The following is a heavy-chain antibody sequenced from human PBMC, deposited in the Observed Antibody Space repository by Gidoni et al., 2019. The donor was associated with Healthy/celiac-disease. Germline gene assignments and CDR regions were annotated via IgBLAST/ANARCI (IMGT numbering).Heavy chain of an antibody. V-gene: IGHV3-30*18. J-gene: IGHJ4*02. CDR1: GFTFSRYR. CDR3: AKDSGDYLSIQLWKYVDY. CDR2: ISYDGSNK. D-gene: IGHD5-18*01. Sequence: QVQLVESGGGVVQPGRSLRLSCAVSGFTFSRYRLHWVRQAPGKGLEWVAIISYDGSNKYYADSVKGRFTISRDNSKNTLYLQMNSLRAEDTAVYYCAKDSGDYLSIQLWKYVDYWGQGTLVTVSS.